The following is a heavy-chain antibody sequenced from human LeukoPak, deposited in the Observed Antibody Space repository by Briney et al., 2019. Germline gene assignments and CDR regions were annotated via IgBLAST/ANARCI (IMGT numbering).Heavy chain of an antibody. CDR1: GFTFSNAW. V-gene: IGHV3-7*01. CDR2: IKKDGIEK. Sequence: GGSLRLSCAASGFTFSNAWMSWVRQAPGKGLEWVANIKKDGIEKYYVESVKGRFTISRDNAKNSLYLQMNSLRAEDTAVYYCARGRYSSRSGGYYFDIWGQGTLVTVSS. J-gene: IGHJ4*02. D-gene: IGHD6-13*01. CDR3: ARGRYSSRSGGYYFDI.